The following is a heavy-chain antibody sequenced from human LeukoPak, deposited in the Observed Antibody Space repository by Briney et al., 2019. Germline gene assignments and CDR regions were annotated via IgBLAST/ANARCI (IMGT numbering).Heavy chain of an antibody. Sequence: GASVKVSCKASGYTFTSYAMNWVRQAPGQGLEWMGWINAGNGNTKYSQKFQGRVTITRGTSASTAYMELSSLRSEDTAVYYCARVPPYCSSTSCYGGGPFDYWGQGTLVTVSS. D-gene: IGHD2-2*01. CDR2: INAGNGNT. J-gene: IGHJ4*02. CDR3: ARVPPYCSSTSCYGGGPFDY. CDR1: GYTFTSYA. V-gene: IGHV1-3*01.